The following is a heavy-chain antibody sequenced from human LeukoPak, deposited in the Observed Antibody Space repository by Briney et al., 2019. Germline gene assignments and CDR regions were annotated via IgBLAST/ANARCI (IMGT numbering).Heavy chain of an antibody. V-gene: IGHV3-33*01. D-gene: IGHD2-2*01. CDR2: IWYDGSNK. CDR3: ARSVWRYCSSTSCYYFDY. Sequence: PGGSLRLSCAASGFTFSSYGMHWVRQAPGKGLEWVAVIWYDGSNKYYADSVKGRFTISRDNSKNTLYLQMNGLRAEDTAVYYCARSVWRYCSSTSCYYFDYWGQGTLVTVSS. CDR1: GFTFSSYG. J-gene: IGHJ4*02.